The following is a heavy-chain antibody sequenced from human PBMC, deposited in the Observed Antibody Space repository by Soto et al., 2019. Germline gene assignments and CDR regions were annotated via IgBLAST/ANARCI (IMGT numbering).Heavy chain of an antibody. Sequence: PSETLSLTCTVSGGSISSSSYYWGWIRQPPGRGLEWIGSIYYSGSTYYNPSLKSRVTISVDTSKNQFSLKLSSVTAADTAVYYCASLNRVYYDILTGYYKDYCYYYMDVWGKGTTVTVSS. CDR1: GGSISSSSYY. V-gene: IGHV4-39*01. CDR3: ASLNRVYYDILTGYYKDYCYYYMDV. D-gene: IGHD3-9*01. J-gene: IGHJ6*03. CDR2: IYYSGST.